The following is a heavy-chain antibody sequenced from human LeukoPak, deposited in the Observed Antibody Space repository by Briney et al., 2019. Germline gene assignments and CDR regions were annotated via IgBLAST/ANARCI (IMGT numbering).Heavy chain of an antibody. D-gene: IGHD2-2*01. V-gene: IGHV4-59*08. CDR3: ARARYANAWYAFDI. J-gene: IGHJ3*02. CDR2: IYYSGST. CDR1: GGSISSYY. Sequence: TSETLSLTCTVSGGSISSYYWSWIWQPPGKGLEWIGYIYYSGSTNYNPSLKSRVTISVDTSKNQFSLKLSSVTAADTAVYYCARARYANAWYAFDIWGQGTMVTVSS.